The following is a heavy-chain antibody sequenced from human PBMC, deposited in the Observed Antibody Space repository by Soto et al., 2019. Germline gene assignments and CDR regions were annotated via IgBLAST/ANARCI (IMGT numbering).Heavy chain of an antibody. CDR2: INAGNGNT. J-gene: IGHJ4*02. D-gene: IGHD3-9*01. CDR1: GYTFTSYA. Sequence: GASVKVSCKASGYTFTSYAMHWVRQAPGQRLEWMGWINAGNGNTKYSQKFQGRVTITRDTSASTAYMELSSLRSEDTAVYYCASPSLRYFDWFPPRLDYWGQGTLVTVS. CDR3: ASPSLRYFDWFPPRLDY. V-gene: IGHV1-3*01.